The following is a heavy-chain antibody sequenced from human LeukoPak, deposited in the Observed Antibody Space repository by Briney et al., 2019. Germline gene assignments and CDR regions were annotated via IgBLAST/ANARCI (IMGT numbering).Heavy chain of an antibody. CDR1: GFTFSDHG. CDR2: IRSKAYRGTT. J-gene: IGHJ6*02. V-gene: IGHV3-49*04. CDR3: ARGPIQLWIHNAMDV. D-gene: IGHD5-18*01. Sequence: TGGSLRLSCTGSGFTFSDHGMSWVRQAPGKGLEWVGFIRSKAYRGTTEYAAYVKGRFSISRDDSASIAYLQMNSLKTEDTAVYYCARGPIQLWIHNAMDVWGQGTTVTVSS.